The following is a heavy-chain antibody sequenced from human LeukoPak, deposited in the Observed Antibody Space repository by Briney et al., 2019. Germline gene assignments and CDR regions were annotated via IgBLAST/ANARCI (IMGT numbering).Heavy chain of an antibody. Sequence: PSETLSLTCTVSGDSISSGDYYWSWIRQPAGKGLEWIGRISSSGSTNYNPSLKSRVTISVDTSKNQFSLKLRSVTAADTAVYYCARHERRAGGSYLFDYWGQGTLVTVSS. CDR1: GDSISSGDYY. CDR2: ISSSGST. V-gene: IGHV4-61*02. CDR3: ARHERRAGGSYLFDY. D-gene: IGHD1-26*01. J-gene: IGHJ4*02.